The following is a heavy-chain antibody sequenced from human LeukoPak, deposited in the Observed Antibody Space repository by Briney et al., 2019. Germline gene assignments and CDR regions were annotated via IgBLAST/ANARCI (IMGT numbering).Heavy chain of an antibody. V-gene: IGHV3-23*01. CDR2: ISGSGGST. J-gene: IGHJ4*02. CDR3: AKDGVRYYDSSGYYYPDY. D-gene: IGHD3-22*01. CDR1: GFTFSSYA. Sequence: PGGSLRLSCAASGFTFSSYAMHWVRQAPGKGLEWVSAISGSGGSTYYADSVTGRFTISRDNSKNTLYLQMNSLRADDTAVYYCAKDGVRYYDSSGYYYPDYRGQGTLVSVSS.